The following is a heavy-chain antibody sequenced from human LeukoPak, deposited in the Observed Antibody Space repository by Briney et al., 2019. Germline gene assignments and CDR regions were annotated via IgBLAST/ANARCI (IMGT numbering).Heavy chain of an antibody. CDR3: ARGFYYDSSGWPSLDY. CDR2: IYYSGST. V-gene: IGHV4-59*01. D-gene: IGHD3-22*01. CDR1: GGSISSYY. Sequence: SETLSLTCTVSGGSISSYYWSWIRQPPGKGLEWIGYIYYSGSTNYNPSLKSRVTISVDTSKNQFSLKLSSVTAADTAVYHCARGFYYDSSGWPSLDYWGQGTLVTVSS. J-gene: IGHJ4*02.